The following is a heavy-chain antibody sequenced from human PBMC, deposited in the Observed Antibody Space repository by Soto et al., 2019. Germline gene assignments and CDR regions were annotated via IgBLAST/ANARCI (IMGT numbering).Heavy chain of an antibody. V-gene: IGHV1-18*01. Sequence: GASVKVSCKASGYTFTSYGISWVRQAPGQGLEWMGWISAYNGNTNYAQKLQGRVTMTTDTSTSTAYMELRSLRSDDTAVYYCARGTEDYYDSSGYYADFDYWGQGTLVTVSS. CDR2: ISAYNGNT. D-gene: IGHD3-22*01. CDR3: ARGTEDYYDSSGYYADFDY. CDR1: GYTFTSYG. J-gene: IGHJ4*02.